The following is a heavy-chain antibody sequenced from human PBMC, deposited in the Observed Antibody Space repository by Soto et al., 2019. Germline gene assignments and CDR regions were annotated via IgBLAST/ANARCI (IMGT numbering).Heavy chain of an antibody. CDR2: IYPGDSDV. Sequence: DAQLVQSGAEVKKPGESLRISCKGSGYDFSAYWINWVRQMPGKGLEWMGTIYPGDSDVRYSPSFQGQVTISVDKSISIAYLQWSSLKAADTAIYYCARTDYGSGTFDSWGQGTLVTVSS. J-gene: IGHJ4*02. CDR3: ARTDYGSGTFDS. CDR1: GYDFSAYW. D-gene: IGHD3-10*01. V-gene: IGHV5-51*03.